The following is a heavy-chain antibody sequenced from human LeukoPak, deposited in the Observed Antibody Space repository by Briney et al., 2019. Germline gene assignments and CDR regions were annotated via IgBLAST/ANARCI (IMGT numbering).Heavy chain of an antibody. CDR3: AKATPVTSFDY. D-gene: IGHD4-23*01. J-gene: IGHJ4*02. CDR1: GFTVSNNY. Sequence: GGSLRLSCAASGFTVSNNYMSWVRQAPGKGLEWVSVIYSGDNTYYVESVKGRFTISRDNSKNTVYLQMNSLRAEDTAMYYCAKATPVTSFDYWGQGTLVTVSS. CDR2: IYSGDNT. V-gene: IGHV3-53*05.